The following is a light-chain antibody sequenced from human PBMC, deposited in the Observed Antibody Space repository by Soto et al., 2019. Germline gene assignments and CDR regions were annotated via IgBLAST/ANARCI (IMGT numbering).Light chain of an antibody. CDR2: DAS. Sequence: DIQMTQSPSSLSASVGDRVTITCQASQDISNYLNWYQQKPGKAPKLLSYDASNLETGVRSRFSGSGSGTDFTFTISSLQPEDIATYYCQQYDNLPPYTFGQGTKLEIK. J-gene: IGKJ2*01. CDR1: QDISNY. V-gene: IGKV1-33*01. CDR3: QQYDNLPPYT.